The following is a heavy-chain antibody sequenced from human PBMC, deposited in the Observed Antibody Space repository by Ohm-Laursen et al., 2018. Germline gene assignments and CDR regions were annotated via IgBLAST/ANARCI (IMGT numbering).Heavy chain of an antibody. CDR1: GYTFTGYY. CDR3: ARDSRIAVATSLDY. CDR2: INPNSGGT. J-gene: IGHJ4*02. Sequence: EASVKVSCKASGYTFTGYYMHWVRQAPGQGLEWMGWINPNSGGTNYAQKFQGRVTMTRDTSISTAYMELSSLRSEDTAVYYCARDSRIAVATSLDYWGQGTLVTVSS. V-gene: IGHV1-2*02. D-gene: IGHD6-19*01.